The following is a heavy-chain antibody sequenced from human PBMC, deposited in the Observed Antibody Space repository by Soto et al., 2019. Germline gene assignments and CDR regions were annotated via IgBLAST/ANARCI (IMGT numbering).Heavy chain of an antibody. CDR3: AKDPRPYCSSTTCSSWFDS. V-gene: IGHV3-23*01. Sequence: GGSLRLSCAASGLTFSDYAMSWVRQAPEKGLEWVSGISGRGGGTYYADSVKGRFTISRDNSKNTLYLQMNSLRGEDSARYYCAKDPRPYCSSTTCSSWFDSWGQGTLVTVSS. J-gene: IGHJ5*01. CDR2: ISGRGGGT. CDR1: GLTFSDYA. D-gene: IGHD2-2*01.